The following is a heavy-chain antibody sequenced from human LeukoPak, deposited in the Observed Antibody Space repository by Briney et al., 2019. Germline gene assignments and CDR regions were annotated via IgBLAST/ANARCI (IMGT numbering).Heavy chain of an antibody. CDR2: IYYSGST. V-gene: IGHV4-61*01. Sequence: SETLSLTCTVSGGSVSSGSYYRSWIRQPPGKGLEWIGYIYYSGSTNYNPSLKSRVTISVDTSQNQFSLKLSSVTAADTAVYYCARSGRIQLWLRYWGQGTLVTVSS. D-gene: IGHD5-18*01. J-gene: IGHJ4*02. CDR3: ARSGRIQLWLRY. CDR1: GGSVSSGSYY.